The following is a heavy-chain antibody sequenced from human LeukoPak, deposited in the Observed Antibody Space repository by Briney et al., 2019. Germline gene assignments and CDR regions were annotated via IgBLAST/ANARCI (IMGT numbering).Heavy chain of an antibody. V-gene: IGHV1-2*02. J-gene: IGHJ5*02. D-gene: IGHD3-3*01. CDR1: GYTFTGYY. Sequence: AASVKVSCKASGYTFTGYYMHWVRQAPGQGLEWMGWINPNSGGTNYAQKFQGRVTMTRDTSISTAYMELSSLRSEDTAVYYCAREITIFGVVARRNWFDPWGQGTLVTVSS. CDR2: INPNSGGT. CDR3: AREITIFGVVARRNWFDP.